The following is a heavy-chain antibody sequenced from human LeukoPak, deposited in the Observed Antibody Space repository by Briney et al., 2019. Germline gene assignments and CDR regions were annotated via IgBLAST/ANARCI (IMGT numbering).Heavy chain of an antibody. V-gene: IGHV4-34*01. Sequence: SETLSLTCAVYGGSFSGYYWSWLRKPPGKGLEWIGEINHSGSTNYNPSLKSRVTISVDTTKNQFSLKLSSVTAADTAVYYCAREEDNILTGYYTWGQGTLVTVSS. CDR2: INHSGST. CDR3: AREEDNILTGYYT. D-gene: IGHD3-9*01. J-gene: IGHJ5*02. CDR1: GGSFSGYY.